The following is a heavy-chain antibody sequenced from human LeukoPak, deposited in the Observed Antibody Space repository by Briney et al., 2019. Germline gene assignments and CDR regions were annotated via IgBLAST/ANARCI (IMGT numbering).Heavy chain of an antibody. J-gene: IGHJ5*02. CDR3: ARDSGTTGEVKFDP. CDR2: IYSSGTT. V-gene: IGHV4-4*07. D-gene: IGHD3-10*01. CDR1: GGSISSYY. Sequence: PSETLSLTCTVSGGSISSYYWSWIRQPARKGLEWIGRIYSSGTTTYNPSLKSRVTMSVDTAKNQVSLRLSSVTAADTAVYYCARDSGTTGEVKFDPWGQGSLVTVSS.